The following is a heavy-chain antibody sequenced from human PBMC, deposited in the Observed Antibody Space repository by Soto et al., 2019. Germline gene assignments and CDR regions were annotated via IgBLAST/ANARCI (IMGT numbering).Heavy chain of an antibody. CDR2: IYYSGIT. V-gene: IGHV4-59*01. D-gene: IGHD3-22*01. Sequence: SETLSLTCTVSGGSISSYYWSWIRQPPGKGLEWIGYIYYSGITNYNPSLKSRVSISLDTSMNQFSLKLSSVTAADTAVYYCARTYDDSGPNSGGYGFDIWGQGTMVTVSS. CDR1: GGSISSYY. J-gene: IGHJ3*02. CDR3: ARTYDDSGPNSGGYGFDI.